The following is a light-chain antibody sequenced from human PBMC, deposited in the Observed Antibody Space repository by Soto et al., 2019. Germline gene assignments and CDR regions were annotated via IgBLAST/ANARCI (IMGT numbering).Light chain of an antibody. CDR2: GAS. J-gene: IGKJ2*01. CDR1: QSVSSSY. Sequence: DIVLTQSPGALSLSPGERATLSCRASQSVSSSYLAWYQQKPAQAPRLLIFGASNRATGIPDRFSGSGSGTVLTLTISRLEPEDFAVYYCQLYDTSPPGYTFGQGTKLEIK. V-gene: IGKV3-20*01. CDR3: QLYDTSPPGYT.